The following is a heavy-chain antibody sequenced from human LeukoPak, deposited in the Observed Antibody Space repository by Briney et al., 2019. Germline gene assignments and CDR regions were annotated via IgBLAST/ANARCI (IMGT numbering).Heavy chain of an antibody. V-gene: IGHV3-30*03. CDR1: GFIFSNSG. CDR2: ISYDDNYN. CDR3: ARFWDYYGMDV. Sequence: QPGRSLRLSCTASGFIFSNSGMHWVRQAPGKGLEWVAVISYDDNYNYYVDSVKGRFTISRDNSKNKLSLQMNSLRPEDSAIYYCARFWDYYGMDVWGQGTTVIVSS. J-gene: IGHJ6*02. D-gene: IGHD3-16*01.